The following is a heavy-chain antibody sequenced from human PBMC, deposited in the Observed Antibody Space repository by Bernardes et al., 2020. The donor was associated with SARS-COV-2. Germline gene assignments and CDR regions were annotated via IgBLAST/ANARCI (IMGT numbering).Heavy chain of an antibody. CDR3: TKGYCHDSIAS. J-gene: IGHJ5*02. CDR1: GFTFSSSG. D-gene: IGHD3-22*01. V-gene: IGHV3-30*18. CDR2: KSFDGANE. Sequence: GGSLRLSCAVSGFTFSSSGMQWVRQAPGKGLEWLAVKSFDGANEYYADSVKGRFTISRDNFQNTLYLQMHSLRPEDTAIYYCTKGYCHDSIASWGQGTLVTVSS.